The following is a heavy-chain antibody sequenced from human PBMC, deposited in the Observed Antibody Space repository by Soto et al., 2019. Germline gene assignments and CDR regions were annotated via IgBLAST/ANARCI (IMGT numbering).Heavy chain of an antibody. CDR3: ARRSPYGGDRTLFDY. CDR1: GFTFNTYW. Sequence: GSLRLSCAASGFTFNTYWMTWVRQAPGKGLEWVANLNEDGSETYYVDSVKGRFTISRDNAKSSLYLQMNSLRGEDTALYYCARRSPYGGDRTLFDYWGQGTLVTVSS. J-gene: IGHJ4*02. D-gene: IGHD2-21*02. CDR2: LNEDGSET. V-gene: IGHV3-7*01.